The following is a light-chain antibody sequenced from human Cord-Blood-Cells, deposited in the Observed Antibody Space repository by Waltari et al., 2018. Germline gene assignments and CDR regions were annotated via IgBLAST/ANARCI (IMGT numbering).Light chain of an antibody. Sequence: SYGRAQPPWGSVSLGPIARVTCSGEALPKKYAYWYQQKPGQFPVLVINKDSESPPGIPERLSGSSSGTIVTLTISEVQEEDEADYYCLSADRIGTSFGGGTKLTVL. CDR2: KDS. V-gene: IGLV3-16*01. J-gene: IGLJ2*01. CDR1: ALPKKY. CDR3: LSADRIGTS.